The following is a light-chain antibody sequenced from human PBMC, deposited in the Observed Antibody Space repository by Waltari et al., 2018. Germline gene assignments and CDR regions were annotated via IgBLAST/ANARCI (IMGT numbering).Light chain of an antibody. V-gene: IGLV2-11*01. CDR3: CSYAGSYTFVI. Sequence: QSALTQPRSVSGSPGQSVTISCTGPSSDVGNYNYVPWYQQLPNKAPKLMIYDVSERPSGVPDRFSGSKSGNTASLTISGLLSEDEADYYCCSYAGSYTFVIFGGGTKLTVL. J-gene: IGLJ2*01. CDR2: DVS. CDR1: SSDVGNYNY.